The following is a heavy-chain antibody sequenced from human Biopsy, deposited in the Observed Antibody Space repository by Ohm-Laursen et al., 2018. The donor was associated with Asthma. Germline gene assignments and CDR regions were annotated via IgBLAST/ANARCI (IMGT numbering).Heavy chain of an antibody. CDR1: GYSLTDLS. J-gene: IGHJ4*02. CDR3: ASDFPKDYVRYNFQF. CDR2: HDHEEGGT. Sequence: SVKVSCKISGYSLTDLSMHWVRQAPGQGLEWMGGHDHEEGGTVNARRFQGRVTMTEDTSTDTAYMELSSLSSDDTTVYYCASDFPKDYVRYNFQFWGQGALVTVSS. D-gene: IGHD4-17*01. V-gene: IGHV1-24*01.